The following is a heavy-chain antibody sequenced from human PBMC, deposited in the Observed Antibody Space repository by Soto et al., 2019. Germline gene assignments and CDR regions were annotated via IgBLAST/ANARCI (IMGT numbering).Heavy chain of an antibody. J-gene: IGHJ4*02. CDR3: AAARYYDFWSGLPPAFDY. V-gene: IGHV1-58*02. CDR1: GFTFTRSA. Sequence: EASAKVSCKASGFTFTRSARQWVRQAHGQGLEWIGWIVVGSGNTNYAQKFQERVTITRDMSTSAAYMELSSLRSEDTAVYYCAAARYYDFWSGLPPAFDYWGQGTLVPVSP. D-gene: IGHD3-3*01. CDR2: IVVGSGNT.